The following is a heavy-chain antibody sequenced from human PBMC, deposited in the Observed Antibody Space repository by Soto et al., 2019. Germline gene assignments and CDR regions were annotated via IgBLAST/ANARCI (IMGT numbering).Heavy chain of an antibody. Sequence: QVQLVESGGGVVQPGRSLRLSCAASGFTFINYAMHWVRQAPGKGLEWVAVISYDGSNKYYADSVKGRFTITRDNSKNAMYLQMNILSAEDTAVYHCARDQVKGTMTILWGQGTLVTVSS. D-gene: IGHD4-17*01. CDR1: GFTFINYA. V-gene: IGHV3-30-3*01. CDR2: ISYDGSNK. CDR3: ARDQVKGTMTIL. J-gene: IGHJ1*01.